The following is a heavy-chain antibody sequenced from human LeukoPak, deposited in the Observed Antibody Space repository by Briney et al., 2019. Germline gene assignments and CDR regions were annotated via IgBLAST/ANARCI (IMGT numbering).Heavy chain of an antibody. D-gene: IGHD3-10*01. V-gene: IGHV3-21*01. CDR2: ISSTGSYI. Sequence: GGSLRLSCAASGFSFSSYSMNWVRQAPGKGLEWVSSISSTGSYIYYADSVKGRFTISRDNAKISLYLQMNSLRAEDTAVYYCAREEARGGPFDYWGQGTLVTVSS. CDR1: GFSFSSYS. CDR3: AREEARGGPFDY. J-gene: IGHJ4*02.